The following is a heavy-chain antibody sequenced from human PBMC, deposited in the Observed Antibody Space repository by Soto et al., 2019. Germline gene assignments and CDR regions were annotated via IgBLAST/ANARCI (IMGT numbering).Heavy chain of an antibody. CDR3: AKGTSFGY. J-gene: IGHJ4*02. CDR2: ISDSGIST. V-gene: IGHV3-23*01. Sequence: EVQLLESGGGLVQPRGSLRLSCAASGFTFSNYAMSWVRQAPGKGLEWVSSISDSGISTYYADSVKGRFTISRDNSKNTLFLQMNSLRAEDTAVYYCAKGTSFGYWGQGTLVTVSS. D-gene: IGHD2-2*01. CDR1: GFTFSNYA.